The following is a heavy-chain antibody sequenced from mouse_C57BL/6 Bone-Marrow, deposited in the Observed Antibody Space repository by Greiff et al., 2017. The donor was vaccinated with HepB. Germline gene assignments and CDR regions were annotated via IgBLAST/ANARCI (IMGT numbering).Heavy chain of an antibody. V-gene: IGHV5-4*03. CDR2: ISDGGSYT. CDR1: GFTFSSYA. D-gene: IGHD3-2*02. CDR3: ARQLRLEAY. J-gene: IGHJ3*01. Sequence: DVKLVESGGGLVKPGGSLKLSCAASGFTFSSYAMSWVRQTPEKRLEWVATISDGGSYTYYPDNVKGRFTISRDNAKNNLYLQMSHLKSEDTAMYYCARQLRLEAYWGQGTLVTVSA.